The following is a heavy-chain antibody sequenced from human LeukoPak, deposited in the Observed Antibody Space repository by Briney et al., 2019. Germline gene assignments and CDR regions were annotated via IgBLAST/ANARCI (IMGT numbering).Heavy chain of an antibody. J-gene: IGHJ4*02. Sequence: GGSLRLSCVASGYDFSGYTFTWVRQAPGKGLEYVSSISKSSALKYYADSVKGRFTISRDNAKNSLYLQMNSLRAEDTAVYYCARNPHWGQGTLVTVSS. CDR1: GYDFSGYT. CDR2: ISKSSALK. CDR3: ARNPH. V-gene: IGHV3-21*01.